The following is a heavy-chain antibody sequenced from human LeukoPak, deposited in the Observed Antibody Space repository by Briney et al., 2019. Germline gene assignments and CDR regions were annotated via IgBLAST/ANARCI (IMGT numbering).Heavy chain of an antibody. CDR2: IGTAGDT. CDR3: ARGGYSYGFDY. D-gene: IGHD5-18*01. V-gene: IGHV3-13*01. J-gene: IGHJ4*02. CDR1: GFTFSSHD. Sequence: PGGSLRLSCAASGFTFSSHDMHWVRQATGKGLEWVSAIGTAGDTYYPGSVKGRFTISRENAKNSLYLQMNSLRAGDTTVYYCARGGYSYGFDYWGQGTLVTVSS.